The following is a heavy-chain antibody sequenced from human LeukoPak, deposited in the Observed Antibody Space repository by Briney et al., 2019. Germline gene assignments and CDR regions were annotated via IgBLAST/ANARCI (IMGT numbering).Heavy chain of an antibody. V-gene: IGHV5-51*01. CDR2: IYPGDSDT. CDR3: AKQNSRGILNAFDI. CDR1: GYSFTSYW. J-gene: IGHJ3*02. Sequence: GESLKISCKGSGYSFTSYWIGWVRQMPGKGLEWMGIIYPGDSDTRYGPSFQGQDSISADKSISTAYLQWSSLKASDTAMYYCAKQNSRGILNAFDIWGQGTMVTVSS. D-gene: IGHD2-21*01.